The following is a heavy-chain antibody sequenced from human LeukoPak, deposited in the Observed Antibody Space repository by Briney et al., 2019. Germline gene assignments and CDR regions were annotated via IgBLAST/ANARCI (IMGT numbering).Heavy chain of an antibody. D-gene: IGHD6-13*01. V-gene: IGHV4-39*01. CDR2: IYYSRTT. CDR3: ARRGIAAAGAFDY. Sequence: SETLXXTCTVSGGSISSSSYYWGWVRQPPGKGLEWIVIIYYSRTTYSNPSLQSLLTISVHTSKNQFSLKLSSVTAADTAVYYCARRGIAAAGAFDYWGQGTLVTVSS. CDR1: GGSISSSSYY. J-gene: IGHJ4*02.